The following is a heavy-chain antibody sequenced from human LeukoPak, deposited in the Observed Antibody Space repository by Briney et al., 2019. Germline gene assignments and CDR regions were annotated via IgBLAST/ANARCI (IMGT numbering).Heavy chain of an antibody. D-gene: IGHD3-10*01. CDR2: ISSSGSTI. CDR3: ERDKVDYYGSGSYVAFDI. J-gene: IGHJ3*02. V-gene: IGHV3-11*04. Sequence: GGSLRLSCAASGFTFSDYYMSWIRQAPGKGLEWVSYISSSGSTIYYADSVKGRFTISRDNAKNSLYLQMNSLRAEDTAVYYCERDKVDYYGSGSYVAFDIWGQGTMVTVSS. CDR1: GFTFSDYY.